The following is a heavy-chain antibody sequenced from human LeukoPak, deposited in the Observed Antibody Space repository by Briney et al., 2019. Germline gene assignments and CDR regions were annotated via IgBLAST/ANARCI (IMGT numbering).Heavy chain of an antibody. D-gene: IGHD2-15*01. CDR3: VREAGYCAPVCVKTNWFDP. J-gene: IGHJ5*02. CDR1: GFPFSSHA. CDR2: VSNGKT. Sequence: GGSLRLSCAASGFPFSSHAMSWVRQPPGKGLEWVAAVSNGKTYYADSVRGRFAISRDDSTNTVYLHMNSLRDEDTALYHCVREAGYCAPVCVKTNWFDPWGQGTLVTVSS. V-gene: IGHV3-23*01.